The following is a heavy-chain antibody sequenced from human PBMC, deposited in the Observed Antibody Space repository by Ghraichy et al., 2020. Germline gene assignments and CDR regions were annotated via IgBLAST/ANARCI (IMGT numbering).Heavy chain of an antibody. V-gene: IGHV3-7*03. CDR2: IKIDETEK. D-gene: IGHD4-11*01. CDR3: GRGGPDNSNYAVDI. J-gene: IGHJ3*02. CDR1: GFSFRSYW. Sequence: GGSLRLSCAASGFSFRSYWMTWVRQAPGKGLEWVANIKIDETEKYYVGSVKGRFTISRDNAKNSLYLQMNSLRAEDTALYYCGRGGPDNSNYAVDIWGQGIMVTVSS.